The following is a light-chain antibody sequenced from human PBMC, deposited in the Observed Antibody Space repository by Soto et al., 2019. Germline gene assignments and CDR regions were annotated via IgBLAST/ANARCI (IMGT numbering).Light chain of an antibody. CDR1: SDDIGANNY. CDR2: EAA. Sequence: QSALTQPASVSGSPGQSITISCTGTSDDIGANNYVSWYQHHPGKAPKILIYEAANRPSGISHRFSGSKSGNTASLTISGLQAEDEADSSTLVFGGGTKLTVL. J-gene: IGLJ2*01. CDR3: LV. V-gene: IGLV2-14*01.